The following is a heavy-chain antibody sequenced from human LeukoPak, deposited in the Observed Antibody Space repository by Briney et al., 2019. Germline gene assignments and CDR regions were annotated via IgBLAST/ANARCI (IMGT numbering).Heavy chain of an antibody. CDR1: EFTFSNYE. J-gene: IGHJ4*02. CDR2: ISSGGSTI. D-gene: IGHD3-10*01. V-gene: IGHV3-48*03. CDR3: ARDPNYGSGSYADY. Sequence: GGSLRLSCAASEFTFSNYEMNWVRQAPGKGLEWVSYISSGGSTIYYADSMKDRFTISRDNAKNSLYLQMNSLRAEDTAVYYCARDPNYGSGSYADYWGQGTLVTVSS.